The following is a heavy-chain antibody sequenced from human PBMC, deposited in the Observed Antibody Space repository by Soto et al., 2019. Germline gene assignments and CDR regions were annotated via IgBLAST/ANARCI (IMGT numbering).Heavy chain of an antibody. Sequence: SETLSLTCTVSGASITSGGYYWSWIRQPPGRGLEWIGYFYHGGSAYYNPSLERRVTIYVDTPKNQFSLELSSVTDADTAVYSCARHPGYCSGSSCYGYYTMDVWGQGTTVTVSS. CDR3: ARHPGYCSGSSCYGYYTMDV. CDR1: GASITSGGYY. V-gene: IGHV4-39*01. D-gene: IGHD2-2*01. J-gene: IGHJ6*02. CDR2: FYHGGSA.